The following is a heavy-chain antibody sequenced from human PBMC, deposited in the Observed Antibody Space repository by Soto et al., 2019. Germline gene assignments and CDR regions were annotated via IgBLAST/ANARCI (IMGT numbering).Heavy chain of an antibody. Sequence: EVQLVEFGGGLVKPGGSLRLSCAASGFTFSTFTMNWVRQAPGKGLEWVSSISTNSRSIYYADSVKGRFTISRDNAKNSLSLQMNSLTTEDTAVYYCARGFSSSSWFDPWGQGTLVTVSS. J-gene: IGHJ5*02. CDR2: ISTNSRSI. CDR1: GFTFSTFT. CDR3: ARGFSSSSWFDP. D-gene: IGHD6-6*01. V-gene: IGHV3-21*01.